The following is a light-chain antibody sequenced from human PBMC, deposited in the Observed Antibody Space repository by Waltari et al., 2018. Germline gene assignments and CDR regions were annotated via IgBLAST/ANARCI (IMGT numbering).Light chain of an antibody. CDR3: QHYVSLPAT. CDR2: GAS. CDR1: QSVTRS. Sequence: EIVLTQSPATLSSSPGERATLSCRASQSVTRSLAWSQQKPGQPPRLLIYGASSRANGIPDRVSGGGSGTDFSLTISRLEHEDFAMYYCQHYVSLPATFGQGTKVEIK. J-gene: IGKJ1*01. V-gene: IGKV3-20*01.